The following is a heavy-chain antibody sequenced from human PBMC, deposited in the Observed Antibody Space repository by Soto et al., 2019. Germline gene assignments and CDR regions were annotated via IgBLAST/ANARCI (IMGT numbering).Heavy chain of an antibody. Sequence: SETLSLTCGVSGDPISSSNWWSWARQPPGKGLEWIGYIYHSGSTNYNPSLKSRVTISVDTSKNQFSLKLSSVTAADTAVYYCAREEKVGATTVFDYWGQGTLVTVSS. J-gene: IGHJ4*02. CDR2: IYHSGST. CDR3: AREEKVGATTVFDY. D-gene: IGHD1-26*01. CDR1: GDPISSSNW. V-gene: IGHV4-4*02.